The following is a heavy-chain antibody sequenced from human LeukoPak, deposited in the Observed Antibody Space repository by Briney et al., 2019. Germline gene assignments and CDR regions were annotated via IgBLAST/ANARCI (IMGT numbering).Heavy chain of an antibody. D-gene: IGHD3-3*01. J-gene: IGHJ5*02. CDR3: AKGDFWSGYFYGFDP. Sequence: GGTPRLSCEASGFTFRSYAMKGVRQVPGRGLEWVSPFSGSGGNTYYADSVKSRFTISRDNSKNTLYLQMNSLRADDTAVYYCAKGDFWSGYFYGFDPWGQGTLVTVSS. CDR1: GFTFRSYA. CDR2: FSGSGGNT. V-gene: IGHV3-23*01.